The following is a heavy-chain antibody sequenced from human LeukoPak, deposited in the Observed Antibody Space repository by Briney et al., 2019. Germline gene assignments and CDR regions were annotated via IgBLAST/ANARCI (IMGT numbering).Heavy chain of an antibody. Sequence: SQTLSLTCTVSGGSISSGGYYWSWIRQHPGKGLEWIGYIYYSGSTYYNPSLKSRVTISVDTSKNQFSLKLSSVTAADTAVYYCARVSSGSYYGSVLGYYYYYMDVWGKGTTVTVSS. V-gene: IGHV4-31*03. CDR2: IYYSGST. J-gene: IGHJ6*03. D-gene: IGHD1-26*01. CDR1: GGSISSGGYY. CDR3: ARVSSGSYYGSVLGYYYYYMDV.